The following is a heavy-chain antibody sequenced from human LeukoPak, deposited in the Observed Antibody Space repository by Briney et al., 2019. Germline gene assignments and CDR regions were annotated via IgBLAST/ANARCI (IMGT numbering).Heavy chain of an antibody. D-gene: IGHD6-19*01. CDR2: IKQDGSVR. J-gene: IGHJ3*02. Sequence: GGSLRLSCAASVFTFSDYLMTWVRQAPGGGAGRVAKIKQDGSVRNYVVSVKGRFTISRDNDKNSLLLEMNSLREEDTGVYFCSRDLSPRYSSYWADAFDIWGQGKTVTASS. CDR3: SRDLSPRYSSYWADAFDI. CDR1: VFTFSDYL. V-gene: IGHV3-7*01.